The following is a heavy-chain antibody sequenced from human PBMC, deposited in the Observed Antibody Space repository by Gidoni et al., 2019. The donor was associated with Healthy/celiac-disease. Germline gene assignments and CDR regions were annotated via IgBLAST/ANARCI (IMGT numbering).Heavy chain of an antibody. CDR2: INHRGST. D-gene: IGHD2-2*01. V-gene: IGHV4-34*01. CDR1: GGSFSGYY. CDR3: ARSGYCSSTSCYYYYYYGMDV. J-gene: IGHJ6*02. Sequence: QVQLQQWGAGLLKPSETLSLTCAVYGGSFSGYYWSWIRQPPGKGLEWIGEINHRGSTNYNPSLKSRVTISVDTSKNQSSLKLSSVTAADTAVYYCARSGYCSSTSCYYYYYYGMDVWGQGTTVTVSS.